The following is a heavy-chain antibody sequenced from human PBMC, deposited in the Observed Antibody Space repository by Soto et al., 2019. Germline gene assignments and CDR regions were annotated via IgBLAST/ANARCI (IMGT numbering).Heavy chain of an antibody. J-gene: IGHJ6*02. CDR3: ARDSGRHGVATIMDYYYYGMDV. D-gene: IGHD5-12*01. Sequence: PSETLSLTCTVSGGSISSYYLSWIRQPPEKGLEWMGYSYYSGSTNYNPPLKSRVTISVDTSKNQFSLKLSSVTAADPAVYYCARDSGRHGVATIMDYYYYGMDVWGQGATVTVSS. CDR2: SYYSGST. V-gene: IGHV4-59*01. CDR1: GGSISSYY.